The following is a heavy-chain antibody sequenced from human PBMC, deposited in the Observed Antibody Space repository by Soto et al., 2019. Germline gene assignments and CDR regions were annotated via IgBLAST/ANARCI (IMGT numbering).Heavy chain of an antibody. CDR1: GFTFSTYG. D-gene: IGHD6-6*01. Sequence: SLGLSCAASGFTFSTYGMHWVRQAPGKGLEWVAVIWFDGSNKFYADSVKGRYTISRDNSKNTLYLQMNSLRAEDTAVQYGGKDRAARLNCGLGLYYYCGMDVWGQWTTVTVSS. CDR3: GKDRAARLNCGLGLYYYCGMDV. V-gene: IGHV3-33*06. J-gene: IGHJ6*02. CDR2: IWFDGSNK.